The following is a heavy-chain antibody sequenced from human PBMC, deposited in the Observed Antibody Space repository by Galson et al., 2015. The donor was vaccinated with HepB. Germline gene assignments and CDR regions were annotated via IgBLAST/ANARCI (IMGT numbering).Heavy chain of an antibody. V-gene: IGHV3-66*01. CDR1: GFTVSSNY. J-gene: IGHJ4*02. CDR3: ERDRTY. Sequence: SLRLSCAASGFTVSSNYMSWVRQAPGKGLEWVSVIYSGGSTYYADSVKDRFTISRDNSKNTVYLQMNSMGAEDTAVYYCERDRTYWGQGTLVTVSS. CDR2: IYSGGST.